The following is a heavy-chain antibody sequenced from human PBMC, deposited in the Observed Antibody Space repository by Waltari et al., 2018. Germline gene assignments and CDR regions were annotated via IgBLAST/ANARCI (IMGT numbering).Heavy chain of an antibody. D-gene: IGHD3-9*01. CDR1: GFPFSSYW. J-gene: IGHJ4*02. V-gene: IGHV3-7*01. CDR2: IKQDGSEK. CDR3: ATSSGPTDN. Sequence: EVQLVESGGGLVQPGGSLSLSCAASGFPFSSYWMSWVRQAPGKGLEWVANIKQDGSEKYYVDSVKGRCTIARDNAKNSLYLQMNSLRAEDTAVYYGATSSGPTDNWGQGTLVTVSS.